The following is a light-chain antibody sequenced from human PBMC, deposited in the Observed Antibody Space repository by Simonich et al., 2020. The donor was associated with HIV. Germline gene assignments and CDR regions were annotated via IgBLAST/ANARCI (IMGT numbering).Light chain of an antibody. CDR2: DDT. CDR3: YSTDNSGNNRI. V-gene: IGLV3-10*01. Sequence: SYELTQPPSVSVSPGQTARITCSGDALPKKYAYWYQQKSGQDTVLVIFDDTKRPSGIPERFSGSSSGKMATLTISGAQVEDEADYYCYSTDNSGNNRIFGGGTKLTVL. CDR1: ALPKKY. J-gene: IGLJ2*01.